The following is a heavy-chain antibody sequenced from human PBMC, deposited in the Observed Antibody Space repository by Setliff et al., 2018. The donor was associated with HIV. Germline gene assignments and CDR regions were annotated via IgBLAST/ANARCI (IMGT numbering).Heavy chain of an antibody. CDR3: ARDQLRIPERWDFDF. Sequence: GGSLRLSCAASGFTFNTYSLNWVRQAPGKGLEWFSSISSTSTYIYYADSVRGRFIISRDSVRNVLYLQMKSLRVEDTALYYCARDQLRIPERWDFDFWGQGTLVTVSS. J-gene: IGHJ4*02. V-gene: IGHV3-21*06. CDR1: GFTFNTYS. CDR2: ISSTSTYI. D-gene: IGHD1-26*01.